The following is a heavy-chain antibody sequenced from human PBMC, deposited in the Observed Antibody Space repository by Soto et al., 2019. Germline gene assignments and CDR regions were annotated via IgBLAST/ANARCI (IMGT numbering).Heavy chain of an antibody. D-gene: IGHD3-22*01. CDR3: AKEEDDSSGRPFDY. Sequence: GGSLRLSCAASGFTFSSYGMHWVRQAPGKGLEWVAVISYDGSNKYYADSVKGRFTISRDNSKNTLYLQMNSLRAEDTAVYYCAKEEDDSSGRPFDYWGQGALVTVSS. CDR2: ISYDGSNK. J-gene: IGHJ4*02. V-gene: IGHV3-30*18. CDR1: GFTFSSYG.